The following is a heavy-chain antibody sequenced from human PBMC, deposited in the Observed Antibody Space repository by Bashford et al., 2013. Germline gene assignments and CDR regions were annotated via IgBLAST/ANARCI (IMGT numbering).Heavy chain of an antibody. D-gene: IGHD6-19*01. CDR3: ASFRYSSGWYGPFDY. Sequence: GSLRLSCVASGFSFSSFSMNWVRQAPGKGPEWASYIGHDSNSFYYAESVKGRFTISRDNAKNSLYLQMNSLRAEDTAVYYCASFRYSSGWYGPFDYWGQGTLVTVSS. CDR1: GFSFSSFS. V-gene: IGHV3-48*04. J-gene: IGHJ4*02. CDR2: IGHDSNSF.